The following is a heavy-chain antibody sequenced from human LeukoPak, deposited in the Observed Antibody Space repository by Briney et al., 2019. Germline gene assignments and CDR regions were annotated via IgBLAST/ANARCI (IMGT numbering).Heavy chain of an antibody. CDR1: GFAFSSQA. V-gene: IGHV3-23*01. Sequence: RGSLRLSCAASGFAFSSQAMGWVRQAPGKGLEWVSVISDSGDTTYYADSVKARFTISRDNSKNTVFLQMSSLRAEDTAVYYCARDHHPGYHDSLGFNWLDPWGQGTLVSVSS. CDR3: ARDHHPGYHDSLGFNWLDP. J-gene: IGHJ5*02. CDR2: ISDSGDTT. D-gene: IGHD3-22*01.